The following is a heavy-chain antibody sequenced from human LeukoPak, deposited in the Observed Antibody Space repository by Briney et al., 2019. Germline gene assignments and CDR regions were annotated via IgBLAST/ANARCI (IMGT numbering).Heavy chain of an antibody. J-gene: IGHJ4*02. Sequence: PSETLSLTCAVYGKSFGAYYWSWIRQPPGKGLEWIGEINHSGSTNYNPFLKSRVTLSVDTSKNQFSLNLTSVTAADTAVYYCARGLGGRDDYWGQGTLVTVSS. V-gene: IGHV4-34*01. CDR1: GKSFGAYY. CDR2: INHSGST. CDR3: ARGLGGRDDY. D-gene: IGHD1-26*01.